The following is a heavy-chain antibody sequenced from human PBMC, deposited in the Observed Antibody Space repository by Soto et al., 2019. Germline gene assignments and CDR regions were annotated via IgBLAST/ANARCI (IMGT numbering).Heavy chain of an antibody. J-gene: IGHJ4*02. Sequence: GGSLRRSCAASGFSFSNYAMDWVRQAPGKGLEWVSYISGSSSRIYYADSVKGRFTISRDNAKNSLYLQMNSLRAEDTTVYYCARDIGIGYSSSWYDYWGQGTLVTVSS. CDR3: ARDIGIGYSSSWYDY. CDR1: GFSFSNYA. CDR2: ISGSSSRI. V-gene: IGHV3-48*01. D-gene: IGHD6-13*01.